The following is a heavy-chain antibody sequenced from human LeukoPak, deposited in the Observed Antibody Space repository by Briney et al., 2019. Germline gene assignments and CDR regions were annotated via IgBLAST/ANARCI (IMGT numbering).Heavy chain of an antibody. CDR1: GGTFSSYA. D-gene: IGHD3-10*01. Sequence: SVEVSCKASGGTFSSYAISWVRQAPGQGLEWMGRIIPILGIANYAQKFQGRVTITADKSTSTAYMELSSLRSEDTAVYYCARDSITMVRGVPPDYWGQGTLVTVSS. J-gene: IGHJ4*02. CDR2: IIPILGIA. V-gene: IGHV1-69*04. CDR3: ARDSITMVRGVPPDY.